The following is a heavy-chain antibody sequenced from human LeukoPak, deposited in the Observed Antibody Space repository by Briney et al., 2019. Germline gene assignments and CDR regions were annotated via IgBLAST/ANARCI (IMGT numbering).Heavy chain of an antibody. CDR2: ISYDGSNK. Sequence: GGSLRLSCAASGFTFSSYGMHWVRQAPGKGLEWVAVISYDGSNKYYADSVKGRFTISRDNSKNTLYLQMNSLRAEDTAVYYCAKDEQLVLYYYYGMDVWGQGTTVTVSS. D-gene: IGHD6-6*01. V-gene: IGHV3-30*18. J-gene: IGHJ6*02. CDR3: AKDEQLVLYYYYGMDV. CDR1: GFTFSSYG.